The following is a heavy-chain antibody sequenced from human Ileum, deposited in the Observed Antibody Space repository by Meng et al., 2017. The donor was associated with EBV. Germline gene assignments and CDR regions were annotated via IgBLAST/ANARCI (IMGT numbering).Heavy chain of an antibody. Sequence: QVQLVQSGAEVKKPGSAVKVACKTSGDSFSTQTFSWVRQAPGQGLEWMGGLIAVFDKTKAAPRFQDRVTFTADESTSTAYMELSSLTFDDTAVYFCARGRRNEPLFDYWGHGPLVTVAS. CDR1: GDSFSTQT. CDR3: ARGRRNEPLFDY. D-gene: IGHD1-14*01. J-gene: IGHJ4*01. CDR2: LIAVFDKT. V-gene: IGHV1-69*13.